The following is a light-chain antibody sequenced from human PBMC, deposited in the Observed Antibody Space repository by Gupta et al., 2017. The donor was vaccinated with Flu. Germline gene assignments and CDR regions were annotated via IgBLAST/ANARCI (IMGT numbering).Light chain of an antibody. CDR2: WAS. J-gene: IGKJ1*01. CDR3: QQYYSSPLT. Sequence: DIVRTQSQDSLVVSMGERATINCKSRQSVLYSSKNKNYLACYQQKPGQPPKLLIYWASNRESGVPDRFSGSGSGTDFTLTISSLQAEDVAVYYYQQYYSSPLTFGQGTKVEIK. CDR1: QSVLYSSKNKNY. V-gene: IGKV4-1*01.